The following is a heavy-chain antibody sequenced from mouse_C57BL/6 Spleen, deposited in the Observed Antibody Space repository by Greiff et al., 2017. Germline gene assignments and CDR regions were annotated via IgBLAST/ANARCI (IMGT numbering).Heavy chain of an antibody. CDR1: GYTFTSYW. V-gene: IGHV1-64*01. Sequence: VQLQQPGAELVKPGASVKLSCKASGYTFTSYWMHWVKQRPGQGLEWIGMIHPNSGSTNYNEKFKSKATLTVDKSSSTAYMQLSSLTSEDSAVYDCARSPITTVVGDAMDYWGQGTSVTVSS. D-gene: IGHD1-1*01. J-gene: IGHJ4*01. CDR3: ARSPITTVVGDAMDY. CDR2: IHPNSGST.